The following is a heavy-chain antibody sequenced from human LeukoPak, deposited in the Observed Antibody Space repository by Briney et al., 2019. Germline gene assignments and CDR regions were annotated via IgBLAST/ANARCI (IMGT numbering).Heavy chain of an antibody. CDR1: GDSVSSKSAV. Sequence: SQTLSLTCAISGDSVSSKSAVWNWIRQSPSRGLEWLGRTFYRSKWYDDYAVSVKGRITINPHTSKNQFSLQLNSVTPDDTAIYFCARADQGAFDIWGQGTKVTVSS. CDR3: ARADQGAFDI. J-gene: IGHJ3*02. V-gene: IGHV6-1*01. CDR2: TFYRSKWYD.